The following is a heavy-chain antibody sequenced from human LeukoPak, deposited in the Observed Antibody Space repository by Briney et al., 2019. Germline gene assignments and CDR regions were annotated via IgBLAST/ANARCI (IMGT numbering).Heavy chain of an antibody. CDR2: INPNSGGT. V-gene: IGHV1-2*02. CDR1: GYTFTGYY. CDR3: ARGRPWGTSGAAPFAY. J-gene: IGHJ4*02. Sequence: ASVKVSCTASGYTFTGYYMHWVRQAPGQGLEWMGWINPNSGGTNYAQKFQGRVTMTRDTSISTAYMELSSLRSEDTAVYYCARGRPWGTSGAAPFAYWGQGTLVTVSS. D-gene: IGHD6-6*01.